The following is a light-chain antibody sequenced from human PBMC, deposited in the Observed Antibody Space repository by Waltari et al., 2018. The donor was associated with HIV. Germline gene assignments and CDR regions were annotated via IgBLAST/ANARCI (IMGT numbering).Light chain of an antibody. Sequence: SFELTQPPSVSVSPGQTASITCSGDKLGDKYSCWYQQKPGQSPVLVIYEDTKRPSGIPVRFSASNSGQTATLTISGTQAMDEADYYCQTCDSTTVVFGGGTKLTVL. CDR1: KLGDKY. V-gene: IGLV3-1*01. CDR2: EDT. J-gene: IGLJ2*01. CDR3: QTCDSTTVV.